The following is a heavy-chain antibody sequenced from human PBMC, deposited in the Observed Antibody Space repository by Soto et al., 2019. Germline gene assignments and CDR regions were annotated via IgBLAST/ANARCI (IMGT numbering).Heavy chain of an antibody. V-gene: IGHV4-31*03. D-gene: IGHD3-22*01. CDR3: ARDRFGDYYDSSGYYYPGAGDL. J-gene: IGHJ2*01. CDR2: IYYSGST. CDR1: GGSISSGGYY. Sequence: QVQLQESGPGLVKPSQTLSLTCTVSGGSISSGGYYWSWIRQHPGKGLEWIGYIYYSGSTYYNPSRKSRVTISVDTYKNQFSLKLSSVTAADTAVYYCARDRFGDYYDSSGYYYPGAGDLWGRGTLVTVSS.